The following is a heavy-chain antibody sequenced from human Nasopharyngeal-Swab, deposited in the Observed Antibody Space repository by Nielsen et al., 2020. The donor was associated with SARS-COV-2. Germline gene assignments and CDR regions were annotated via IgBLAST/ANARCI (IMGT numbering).Heavy chain of an antibody. Sequence: WIRQPPGKGLEWIGYIYHSGSTYYNPPLKSRVTISVDRSKNQFSLKLGSVTAADTAVYYCARARVRGATISWFDPWGQGTLVTVSS. CDR3: ARARVRGATISWFDP. J-gene: IGHJ5*02. D-gene: IGHD3-10*01. CDR2: IYHSGST. V-gene: IGHV4-30-2*01.